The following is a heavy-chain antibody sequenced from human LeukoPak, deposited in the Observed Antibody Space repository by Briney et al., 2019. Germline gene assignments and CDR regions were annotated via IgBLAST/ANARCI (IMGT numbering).Heavy chain of an antibody. CDR2: ISGGGLT. D-gene: IGHD3-10*01. CDR1: KFIFSHYG. V-gene: IGHV3-NL1*01. CDR3: ARGFGGDLLGYYFDS. Sequence: GGSLRLSCAASKFIFSHYGMHWVRQAPGKGLEWVSFISGGGLTYFADSVKGRFTISRDYSKNTVYLQLNSLRADDTAMYFCARGFGGDLLGYYFDSWGQGTLVTVSS. J-gene: IGHJ4*02.